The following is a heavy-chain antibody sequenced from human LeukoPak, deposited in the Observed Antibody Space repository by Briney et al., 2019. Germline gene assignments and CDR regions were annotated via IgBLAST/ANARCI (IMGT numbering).Heavy chain of an antibody. D-gene: IGHD3-16*01. V-gene: IGHV5-51*01. Sequence: GGSLKISWKCSGYRFTNYWIGWVRQVPGKGLEWMGIIYPGDSDTRYSPSFQGQVTISGDKSISTAYLQWSSLKASDTAMYYCARHDSLWDQGDYWGQGTLVTVSS. CDR1: GYRFTNYW. CDR2: IYPGDSDT. J-gene: IGHJ4*02. CDR3: ARHDSLWDQGDY.